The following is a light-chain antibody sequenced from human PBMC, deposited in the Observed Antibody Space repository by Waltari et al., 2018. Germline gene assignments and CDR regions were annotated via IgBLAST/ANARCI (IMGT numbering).Light chain of an antibody. CDR3: AAWDDSLSGLV. CDR1: SPNIENNY. V-gene: IGLV1-47*01. CDR2: WNS. J-gene: IGLJ3*02. Sequence: QSALTQPPSASGTPGQRVTISCFASSPNIENNYVFWYKHFPGTAPKLLIYWNSQRPSGVPDRFSGSKSGTSASLAISGPRSEDEADYYCAAWDDSLSGLVFGGGTKLTVL.